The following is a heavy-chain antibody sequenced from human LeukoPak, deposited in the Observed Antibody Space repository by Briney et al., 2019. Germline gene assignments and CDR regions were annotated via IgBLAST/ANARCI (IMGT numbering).Heavy chain of an antibody. CDR2: ITSSSSYI. V-gene: IGHV3-21*04. D-gene: IGHD6-19*01. CDR1: GFTFSSYN. CDR3: ASGEEYSSGWYEGGYFDY. Sequence: GGSLRLSCAASGFTFSSYNMNWVRQAPGKGLKWVSSITSSSSYIYYADSVKGRFTISRDNAKNTLYLQMNSLRAEDTAVYYCASGEEYSSGWYEGGYFDYWGQGTLVTVSS. J-gene: IGHJ4*02.